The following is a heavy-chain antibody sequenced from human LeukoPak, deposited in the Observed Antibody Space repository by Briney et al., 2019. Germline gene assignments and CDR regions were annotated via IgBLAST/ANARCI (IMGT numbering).Heavy chain of an antibody. Sequence: GGSLRLSCAASGFTFSSYAMSWVRQAPGKGLEWVSAISGSGGSTYYADSVKGRFTISRDNSKNTLYLQMNSLRAEDTAVYYCAKDPGDYYDSSGYYEAGDYWGQGTLVTVSS. CDR1: GFTFSSYA. J-gene: IGHJ4*02. V-gene: IGHV3-23*01. CDR2: ISGSGGST. CDR3: AKDPGDYYDSSGYYEAGDY. D-gene: IGHD3-22*01.